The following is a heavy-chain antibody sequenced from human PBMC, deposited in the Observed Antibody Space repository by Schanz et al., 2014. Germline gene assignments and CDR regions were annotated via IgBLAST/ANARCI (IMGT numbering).Heavy chain of an antibody. CDR1: GFTFTNYA. V-gene: IGHV3-23*01. Sequence: DVQLLDSGGGLVQPGGSLRLSCAASGFTFTNYAMSWVRQTPGKGLEWVSLISDSGDTAYYADSVKGRFTISRDNFKGALYLQMSSLRAEDTAVYYCAKQHIVRGVIYLNWFDSWGQGTLVTVSS. CDR3: AKQHIVRGVIYLNWFDS. CDR2: ISDSGDTA. D-gene: IGHD3-10*01. J-gene: IGHJ5*01.